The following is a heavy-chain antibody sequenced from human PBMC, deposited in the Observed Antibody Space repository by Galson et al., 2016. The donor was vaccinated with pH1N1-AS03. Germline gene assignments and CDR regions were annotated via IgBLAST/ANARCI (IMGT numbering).Heavy chain of an antibody. Sequence: SVKVSCKASADTFSSYAISWVRQAPGQGLEWMGGIIPLLGIPNYAQKFQGRVTITADKLTSTAYMELSSLKSNDTAVYYCARMEKRWADAFDIWGPGTMVTVSS. D-gene: IGHD1/OR15-1a*01. CDR3: ARMEKRWADAFDI. CDR1: ADTFSSYA. V-gene: IGHV1-69*10. CDR2: IIPLLGIP. J-gene: IGHJ3*02.